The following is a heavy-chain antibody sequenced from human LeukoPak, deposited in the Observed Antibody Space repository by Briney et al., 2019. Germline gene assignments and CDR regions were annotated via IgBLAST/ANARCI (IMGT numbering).Heavy chain of an antibody. CDR1: GFTLSRYW. CDR3: ARDRGDFWTGYYTNYFDY. D-gene: IGHD3/OR15-3a*01. CDR2: ISSDGSNT. V-gene: IGHV3-74*03. J-gene: IGHJ4*02. Sequence: PGGSLRLSCAASGFTLSRYWMHWVRQVPGKGLVWVSYISSDGSNTTYADSVKGRFTISRDNAKNTVYLQMSSLRAEDTAVYYCARDRGDFWTGYYTNYFDYWGQGTLVTVSS.